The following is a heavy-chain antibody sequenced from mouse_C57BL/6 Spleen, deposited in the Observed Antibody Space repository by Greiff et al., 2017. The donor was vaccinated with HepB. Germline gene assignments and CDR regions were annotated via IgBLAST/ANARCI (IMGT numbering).Heavy chain of an antibody. V-gene: IGHV1-82*01. CDR1: GYAFSSSW. D-gene: IGHD1-1*01. CDR3: AREDYGSSYGPYWYFDV. Sequence: VQLQQSGPELVKPGASVKISCKASGYAFSSSWMNWVKQRPGKGLEWIGRIYPGDGDTNYNGKFKGKATLTADKSSSTAYMQLSSLTSEDSAVYFCAREDYGSSYGPYWYFDVWGTGTTVTVSS. J-gene: IGHJ1*03. CDR2: IYPGDGDT.